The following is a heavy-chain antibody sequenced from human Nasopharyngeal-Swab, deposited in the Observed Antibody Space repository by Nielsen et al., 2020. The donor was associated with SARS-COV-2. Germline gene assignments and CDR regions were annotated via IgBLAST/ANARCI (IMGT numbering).Heavy chain of an antibody. Sequence: GGFLRLSCAASGFTFDDYAMHWVRQAPGKGLEWVSGISWNSGSIGYADSVKGRFTISRDNAKNSLYLQMNSLRAEDTALYYCAKDPNNGELLPGWFDPWGQGTLVTVSS. J-gene: IGHJ5*02. D-gene: IGHD3-10*01. CDR2: ISWNSGSI. CDR3: AKDPNNGELLPGWFDP. CDR1: GFTFDDYA. V-gene: IGHV3-9*01.